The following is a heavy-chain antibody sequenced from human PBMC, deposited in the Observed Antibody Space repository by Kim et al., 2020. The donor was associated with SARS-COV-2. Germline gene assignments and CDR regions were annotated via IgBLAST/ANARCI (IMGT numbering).Heavy chain of an antibody. CDR2: ISSSGSTI. D-gene: IGHD5-18*01. CDR1: GFTFSDYY. J-gene: IGHJ6*02. V-gene: IGHV3-11*01. Sequence: GGSLRLSCAASGFTFSDYYMSWIRQAPGKGLEWVSYISSSGSTIYYADSVKGRFTISRDNAKNSLYLQMNSLRAEDTAVYYCARVGTLYSYGYVSYYYYGMDVWGQGTTVTVSS. CDR3: ARVGTLYSYGYVSYYYYGMDV.